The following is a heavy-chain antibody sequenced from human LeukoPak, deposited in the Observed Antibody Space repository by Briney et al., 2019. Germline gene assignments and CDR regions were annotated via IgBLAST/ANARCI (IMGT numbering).Heavy chain of an antibody. CDR1: GFTFNNFG. V-gene: IGHV3-30*02. CDR2: VRSGGTDK. D-gene: IGHD4-17*01. CDR3: AKDRDDYGDDC. Sequence: VGSLRLSCAASGFTFNNFGMHWIRQAPGKGLEWVALVRSGGTDKYYADSVKGRFTISRDNSENMVYLQMNSLRVEDTAVYYCAKDRDDYGDDCWGQGILVTVST. J-gene: IGHJ4*02.